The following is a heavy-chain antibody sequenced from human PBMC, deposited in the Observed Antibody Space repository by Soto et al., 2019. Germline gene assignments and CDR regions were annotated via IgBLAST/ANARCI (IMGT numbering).Heavy chain of an antibody. D-gene: IGHD3-3*01. J-gene: IGHJ4*02. CDR3: ARGGGETYDFWSGPNV. CDR2: IWYDGINK. V-gene: IGHV3-33*01. Sequence: PGGSLRLSCAASGFTFSSYVMHWVRQAPGKGLEWVAVIWYDGINKYYADSVKGRFTISRDNSKNTLYLQMNSLRAEDTAVYYCARGGGETYDFWSGPNVWGQGTLVTVSS. CDR1: GFTFSSYV.